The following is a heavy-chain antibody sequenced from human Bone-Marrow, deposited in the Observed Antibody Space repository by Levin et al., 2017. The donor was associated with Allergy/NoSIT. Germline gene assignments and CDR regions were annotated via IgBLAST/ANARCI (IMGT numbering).Heavy chain of an antibody. J-gene: IGHJ4*02. D-gene: IGHD1-14*01. CDR3: ARTPAVNLYYFDY. CDR2: INYSGIT. V-gene: IGHV4-59*01. CDR1: GDSITSYY. Sequence: GSLRLSCTLSGDSITSYYWSWIRQSPGKGLEWIGYINYSGITSYSPSLKSRVAISVDTSKNQFSLKLQSVTAADTAVYFCARTPAVNLYYFDYWGQGALVTVSS.